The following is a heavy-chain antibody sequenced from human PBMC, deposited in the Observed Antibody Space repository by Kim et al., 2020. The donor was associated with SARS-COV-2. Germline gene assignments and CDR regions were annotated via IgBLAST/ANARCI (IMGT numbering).Heavy chain of an antibody. CDR3: ARRLGTQTVDAFHI. D-gene: IGHD7-27*01. Sequence: SETLSLTCTVSGXSISSSSYYWGWLRQPPGKGLEWIGSIYYSGSTYYNSSLKSRVTISVDTSKNQFPLKLSSVTAADTAVYYSARRLGTQTVDAFHICG. V-gene: IGHV4-39*01. J-gene: IGHJ3*02. CDR2: IYYSGST. CDR1: GXSISSSSYY.